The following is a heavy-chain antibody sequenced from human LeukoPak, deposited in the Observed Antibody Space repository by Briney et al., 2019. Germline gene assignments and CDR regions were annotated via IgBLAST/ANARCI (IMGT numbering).Heavy chain of an antibody. Sequence: GRSLRLSCAASGFTFSSYGMHWVRQAPGKGLEWVAVISYDGSNKYYADSVKGRFTISRDNSKNTLYLQMNSLRAEDTAVYYCARDFHEVRGVPFDPWGQGTLVTVSS. J-gene: IGHJ5*02. CDR3: ARDFHEVRGVPFDP. D-gene: IGHD3-10*01. V-gene: IGHV3-30*03. CDR1: GFTFSSYG. CDR2: ISYDGSNK.